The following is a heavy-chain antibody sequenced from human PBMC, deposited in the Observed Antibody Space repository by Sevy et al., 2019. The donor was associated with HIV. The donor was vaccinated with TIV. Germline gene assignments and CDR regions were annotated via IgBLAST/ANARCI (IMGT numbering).Heavy chain of an antibody. V-gene: IGHV5-51*01. J-gene: IGHJ4*02. Sequence: GESLKISCKGSGYTFSPYWIAWVRQMPGQGLEWMGIILPSDSDTEYSPPFQGHVTISVDKSINTVYLQWSSLKASDSAMYYCARQVDLDYFDYWGQGTLVTVSS. CDR3: ARQVDLDYFDY. CDR2: ILPSDSDT. D-gene: IGHD2-15*01. CDR1: GYTFSPYW.